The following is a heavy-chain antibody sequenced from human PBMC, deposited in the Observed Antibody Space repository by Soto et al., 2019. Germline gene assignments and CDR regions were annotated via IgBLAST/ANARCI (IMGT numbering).Heavy chain of an antibody. J-gene: IGHJ5*02. Sequence: QVQLVESGGGVVQPGRSLRLSCAASGFTFSSYAMHWVRQAPGKGLEWVAVISYDGSNKYYADSVKGRFTISRDNCKNTRYLQMNSLRAEDTAVYYCARDATTVVTPYNWFDPWGQGTLVTVSS. V-gene: IGHV3-30-3*01. CDR1: GFTFSSYA. CDR3: ARDATTVVTPYNWFDP. CDR2: ISYDGSNK. D-gene: IGHD4-17*01.